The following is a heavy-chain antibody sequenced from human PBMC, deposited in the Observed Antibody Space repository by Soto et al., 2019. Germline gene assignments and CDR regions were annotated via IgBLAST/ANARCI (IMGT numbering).Heavy chain of an antibody. CDR1: GGTFSSYA. CDR2: FNPIFETA. J-gene: IGHJ6*02. CDR3: TRGITLIRGVIPPGYYYGMDV. Sequence: QVQLVQSGAEVKKPGSSVKVSCKASGGTFSSYAISWVRQAPGQGLEWMGGFNPIFETANYAQKFQGRVTITADESTNTAYMELSSLRSEDTAVYYCTRGITLIRGVIPPGYYYGMDVWSQGTTVAVS. D-gene: IGHD3-10*01. V-gene: IGHV1-69*01.